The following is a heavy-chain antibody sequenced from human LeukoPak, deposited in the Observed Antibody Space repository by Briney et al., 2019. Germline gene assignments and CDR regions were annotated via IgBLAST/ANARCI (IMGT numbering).Heavy chain of an antibody. V-gene: IGHV3-7*01. J-gene: IGHJ4*02. CDR2: IKQDGSEK. CDR3: ARDLVTMVRGVIISFDY. CDR1: GFTFSSYA. D-gene: IGHD3-10*01. Sequence: GGSLRLSCAASGFTFSSYAMSWVRQAPGKGLEWVANIKQDGSEKYYVDSVKGRFTISRDNAKNSLYLQMNSLRAEDTAVYYCARDLVTMVRGVIISFDYWGQGTLVTVSS.